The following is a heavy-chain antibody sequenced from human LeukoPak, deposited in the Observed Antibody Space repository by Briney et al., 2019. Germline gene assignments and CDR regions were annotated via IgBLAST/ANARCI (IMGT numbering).Heavy chain of an antibody. D-gene: IGHD1-26*01. Sequence: GGSLRLSCAASGFTFSDYYMSWIRQAPGKGLEWVSYISSSGSTIYYADSVKGRFAISRDNAKNSLYLQMNSLRAEDTAVYYCARPFWDYYYGMDVWGQGTTVTVSS. CDR3: ARPFWDYYYGMDV. J-gene: IGHJ6*02. V-gene: IGHV3-11*04. CDR2: ISSSGSTI. CDR1: GFTFSDYY.